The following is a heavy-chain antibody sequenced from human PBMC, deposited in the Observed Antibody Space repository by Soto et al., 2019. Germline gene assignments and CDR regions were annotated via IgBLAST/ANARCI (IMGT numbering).Heavy chain of an antibody. J-gene: IGHJ5*02. D-gene: IGHD6-6*01. CDR2: INQDGREK. CDR1: GSIFRDYW. Sequence: PGGSLRLSCAASGSIFRDYWMTWVRQVPGKGLEWVANINQDGREKCYMDSVKGRFTISRDNAKNSLDLQMNSLRADDTAVYYCARGTDYTSSYFHTKNWFDPWGQGTLVTVSS. V-gene: IGHV3-7*01. CDR3: ARGTDYTSSYFHTKNWFDP.